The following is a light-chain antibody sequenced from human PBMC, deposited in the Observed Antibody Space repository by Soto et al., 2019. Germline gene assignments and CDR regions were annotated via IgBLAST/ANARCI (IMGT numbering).Light chain of an antibody. J-gene: IGLJ3*02. CDR3: CSFAGGATFL. Sequence: QSALTQPASVSGAPGQSITISCTGTSNDIGGYNLVSWYQQHPGKAPRIIISEGSKRPSGVSDRFSGSTSGNTASLTISALQAEDEANYSCCSFAGGATFLFGGGTKLTVL. CDR2: EGS. CDR1: SNDIGGYNL. V-gene: IGLV2-23*03.